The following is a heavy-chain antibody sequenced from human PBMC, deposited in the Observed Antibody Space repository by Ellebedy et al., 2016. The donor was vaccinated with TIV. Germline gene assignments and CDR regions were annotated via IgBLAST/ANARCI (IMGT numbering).Heavy chain of an antibody. CDR1: GIIVSDYF. Sequence: GGSLRLSCEASGIIVSDYFMNWVRQAPGKGLEWVSVLYPDAKTNYTDSVNGRFIVSRDSSKNTLYLQMNSLTAEDTAVYYCAGDPGGGGDFGDNWFDPWGQGTLVTVSS. V-gene: IGHV3-66*01. J-gene: IGHJ5*02. CDR2: LYPDAKT. CDR3: AGDPGGGGDFGDNWFDP. D-gene: IGHD2-21*01.